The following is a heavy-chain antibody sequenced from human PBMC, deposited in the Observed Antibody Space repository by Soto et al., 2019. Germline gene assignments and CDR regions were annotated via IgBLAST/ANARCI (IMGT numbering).Heavy chain of an antibody. J-gene: IGHJ5*02. CDR2: IWYDGSNK. Sequence: ESGGGVVQPGRSLRLSCAASGFTFSSYGMHWVRQAPGKGLEWVAVIWYDGSNKYYADSVKGRFTISRDNSKNTLYLQMNSLRAEDTAVYYCAGGYNWFDPWGQGTLVTVSS. CDR3: AGGYNWFDP. D-gene: IGHD6-13*01. V-gene: IGHV3-33*01. CDR1: GFTFSSYG.